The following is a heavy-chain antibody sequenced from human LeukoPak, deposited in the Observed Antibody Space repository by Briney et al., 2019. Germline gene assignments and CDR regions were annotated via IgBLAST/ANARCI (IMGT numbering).Heavy chain of an antibody. D-gene: IGHD3-22*01. CDR2: IKQDGSEK. J-gene: IGHJ4*02. CDR1: GFTFSSYW. Sequence: PGGSLRLSCAASGFTFSSYWMSWVRQTPGKGLELVANIKQDGSEKYYVDSVKGRFTISRDNAKNSLYLQMNSLRAEDTAVYYCAREYYYDSSGYYYFDYWGQGTLVTVSS. V-gene: IGHV3-7*01. CDR3: AREYYYDSSGYYYFDY.